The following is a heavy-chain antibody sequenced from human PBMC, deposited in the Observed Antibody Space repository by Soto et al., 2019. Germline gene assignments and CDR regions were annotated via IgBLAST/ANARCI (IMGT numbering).Heavy chain of an antibody. Sequence: EVQLVESGGVVVQPGGSLRLSCAASGFTFDDYAMHWVRQAPGKGLEWVSLISWDGGRTYYADSVKGRFTISRDNSKNSLYLHMNSLRAEDTALYYCAKDIRSQGYYDSSGYDYYYYGMDVWGQGTTVTVSS. CDR1: GFTFDDYA. J-gene: IGHJ6*02. CDR3: AKDIRSQGYYDSSGYDYYYYGMDV. CDR2: ISWDGGRT. D-gene: IGHD3-22*01. V-gene: IGHV3-43D*04.